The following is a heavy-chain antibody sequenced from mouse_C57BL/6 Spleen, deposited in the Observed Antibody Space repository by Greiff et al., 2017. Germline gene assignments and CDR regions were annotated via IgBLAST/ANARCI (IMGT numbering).Heavy chain of an antibody. CDR2: IDPETGGT. CDR1: GYPFTDYE. Sequence: QVKLQQPGAELVRPGASVTLSCKASGYPFTDYEMHWVKQTPVHGLEWIGAIDPETGGTAYNQTFTGKAILTADKSSSTAYMELRSLTSEDSAVYYCTRKGYYSNYDYAMDYWGQGTSVTVSS. V-gene: IGHV1-15*01. CDR3: TRKGYYSNYDYAMDY. J-gene: IGHJ4*01. D-gene: IGHD2-5*01.